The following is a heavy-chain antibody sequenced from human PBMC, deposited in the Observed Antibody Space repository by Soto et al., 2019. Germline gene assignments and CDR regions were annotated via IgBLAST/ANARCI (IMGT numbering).Heavy chain of an antibody. J-gene: IGHJ4*02. CDR1: GYSFTSYW. CDR3: ARHYYYDSSYYYPTNPQFPLDY. CDR2: IYPGDSDI. V-gene: IGHV5-51*01. Sequence: GESLKISCKGSGYSFTSYWIAWVRQVPGKGLELMGVIYPGDSDIRYSPSFQGQVTISADKSISTAYLQWSSLKASDSAMYFCARHYYYDSSYYYPTNPQFPLDYWGQGTLVTVSS. D-gene: IGHD3-22*01.